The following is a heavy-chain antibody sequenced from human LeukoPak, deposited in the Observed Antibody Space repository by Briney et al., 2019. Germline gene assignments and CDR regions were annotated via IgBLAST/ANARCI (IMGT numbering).Heavy chain of an antibody. CDR1: GYTFTGYY. J-gene: IGHJ3*02. V-gene: IGHV1-2*06. D-gene: IGHD6-19*01. CDR2: INPNSGGT. CDR3: ARGDNSGWYNGAFDI. Sequence: ASVTVSCKASGYTFTGYYMHWVRQAPGQGLEWMGRINPNSGGTNYAQKFQGRVTMTRDTSISTAYMELSRLRSDDTAVYYCARGDNSGWYNGAFDIWGQGTMVTVSS.